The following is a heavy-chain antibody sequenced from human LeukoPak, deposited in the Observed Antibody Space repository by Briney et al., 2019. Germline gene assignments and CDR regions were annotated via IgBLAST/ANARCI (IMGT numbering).Heavy chain of an antibody. CDR3: ARHGTLWFGESTPEYFQP. J-gene: IGHJ1*01. Sequence: SETLSLTCTVSGGSISSYYWSWIRQPPGKGLEWIGYIYYSGSTNYNPSLKSRVTISVDTSKNQFSLKLSSVTAADTAVYYWARHGTLWFGESTPEYFQPWGQGPLVTVSS. CDR1: GGSISSYY. D-gene: IGHD3-10*01. V-gene: IGHV4-59*08. CDR2: IYYSGST.